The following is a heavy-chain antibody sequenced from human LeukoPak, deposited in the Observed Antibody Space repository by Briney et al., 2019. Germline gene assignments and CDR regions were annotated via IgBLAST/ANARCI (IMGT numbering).Heavy chain of an antibody. V-gene: IGHV3-30*02. CDR1: GFTFSGYG. CDR3: AKDQCTRTSCVGHPGL. Sequence: PGGSLRLSCAASGFTFSGYGLHWVRQAPGKGLEWVAFIHFDGSTKYSGDSVKGRFTISRYNSKNTLYLQMNSLRPEDTAVYYCAKDQCTRTSCVGHPGLWRQGSLHTVSS. J-gene: IGHJ4*02. CDR2: IHFDGSTK. D-gene: IGHD2-2*01.